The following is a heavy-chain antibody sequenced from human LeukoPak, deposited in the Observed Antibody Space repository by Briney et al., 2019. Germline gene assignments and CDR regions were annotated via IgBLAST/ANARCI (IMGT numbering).Heavy chain of an antibody. Sequence: KAGGSLRLSCAASGFTFSDYYMSWIRQAPWKGLEWVSYISSSGSTIYYADSVKGRFTISRDNAKNSLYLQMNSLRAEDTAVYYCARDYGDLNWFDPWGQGTLVTVSS. V-gene: IGHV3-11*04. CDR2: ISSSGSTI. D-gene: IGHD4-17*01. CDR3: ARDYGDLNWFDP. J-gene: IGHJ5*02. CDR1: GFTFSDYY.